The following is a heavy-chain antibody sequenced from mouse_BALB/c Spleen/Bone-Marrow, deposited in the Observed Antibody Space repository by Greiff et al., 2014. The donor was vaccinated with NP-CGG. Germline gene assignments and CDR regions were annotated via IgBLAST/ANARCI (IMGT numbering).Heavy chain of an antibody. V-gene: IGHV1S29*02. CDR3: ARSRGTTATTYYFDY. J-gene: IGHJ2*01. D-gene: IGHD1-2*01. CDR2: IYPHNGGN. Sequence: VQLKESGPELVRPGASVKISCKASGYTFTDYNMHWVKQSHGKSLEWIVYIYPHNGGNGYNQKFKNKATLTVDSSSSTAYMELHSLTSEDSAVYYCARSRGTTATTYYFDYWGQGTTLTVSS. CDR1: GYTFTDYN.